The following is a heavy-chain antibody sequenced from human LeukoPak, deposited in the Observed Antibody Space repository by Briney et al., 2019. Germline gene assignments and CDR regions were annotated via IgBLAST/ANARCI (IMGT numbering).Heavy chain of an antibody. V-gene: IGHV4-59*12. CDR1: GGSISGYY. CDR3: ARDGRNGDLDP. CDR2: IYYSGST. D-gene: IGHD4-17*01. Sequence: SETLSLTCTVSGGSISGYYWSWIRQPPGKGLEWIGYIYYSGSTYYNPSLKSRVTISVDTSKNQFSLKLSSVTAADTAVYYCARDGRNGDLDPWGQGTLVTVSS. J-gene: IGHJ5*02.